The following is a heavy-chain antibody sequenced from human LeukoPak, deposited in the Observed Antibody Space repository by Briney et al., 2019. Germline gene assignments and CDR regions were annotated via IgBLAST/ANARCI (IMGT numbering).Heavy chain of an antibody. V-gene: IGHV3-9*01. CDR2: ISWNSGSI. CDR1: GFTFDDYA. Sequence: GGSLRLSCAASGFTFDDYAMHWVRQAPGKGLEWVSGISWNSGSIGYADSVKGRFTISRDNSKNTLYPQMNSLRAEDTAVYYCAKDPGLGAENWFDPWGQGTLVTVSS. CDR3: AKDPGLGAENWFDP. D-gene: IGHD3-16*01. J-gene: IGHJ5*02.